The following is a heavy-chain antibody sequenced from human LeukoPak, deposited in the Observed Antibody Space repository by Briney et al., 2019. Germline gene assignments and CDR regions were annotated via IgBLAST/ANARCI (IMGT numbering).Heavy chain of an antibody. CDR2: IYTSGST. CDR3: VRDHYYGSSVAS. V-gene: IGHV4-4*07. Sequence: SETLSLTCTVSGGSISSYYWSWIRQPAGKGLEWIGRIYTSGSTNYNPSLKSRVTMSVDTSKNQFSLKLSSVTAADTAVYYCVRDHYYGSSVASWGQGSLVTVSS. D-gene: IGHD3-22*01. J-gene: IGHJ5*02. CDR1: GGSISSYY.